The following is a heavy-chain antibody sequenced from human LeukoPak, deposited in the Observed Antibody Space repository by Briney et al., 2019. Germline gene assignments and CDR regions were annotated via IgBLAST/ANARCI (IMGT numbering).Heavy chain of an antibody. CDR1: GFTFSSYA. CDR3: ARDLLLYDTEYFQH. CDR2: ISYDGSYK. V-gene: IGHV3-30*04. D-gene: IGHD5/OR15-5a*01. J-gene: IGHJ1*01. Sequence: PGRSRRLSCAASGFTFSSYAMHWVRQAPGKGLEWVAVISYDGSYKYYADSVKGRFTISRDNSKNTLYLQMNSLRAEDTAVYYCARDLLLYDTEYFQHWGQGTLVTVSS.